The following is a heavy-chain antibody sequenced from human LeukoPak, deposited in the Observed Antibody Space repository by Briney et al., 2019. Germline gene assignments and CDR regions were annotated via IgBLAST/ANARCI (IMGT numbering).Heavy chain of an antibody. V-gene: IGHV3-48*03. CDR1: GFTFSSYE. Sequence: GGSLRLSCAASGFTFSSYEMNWVRQAPGKGLEWVSYISSSGSTIYYADSVKGRFTISRDNAKNSLYLQMNSLRAEDTAVYYCARHLGQLVRLGWFDPWGQGTLVTVSS. D-gene: IGHD6-13*01. CDR2: ISSSGSTI. CDR3: ARHLGQLVRLGWFDP. J-gene: IGHJ5*02.